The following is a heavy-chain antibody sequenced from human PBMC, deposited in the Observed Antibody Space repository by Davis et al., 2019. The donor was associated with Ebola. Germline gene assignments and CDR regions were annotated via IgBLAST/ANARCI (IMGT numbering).Heavy chain of an antibody. J-gene: IGHJ4*02. CDR3: ARESYGDYLSDY. D-gene: IGHD4-17*01. CDR2: IYAGNGNT. CDR1: GYTFTSYT. V-gene: IGHV1-3*01. Sequence: ASVKVSCKASGYTFTSYTMNWVRQAPGQGLEWLGWIYAGNGNTKYSQKFEGRVTITRDTSANTFYMELSRLGFEDTAVYYCARESYGDYLSDYWGQGTLVTVSS.